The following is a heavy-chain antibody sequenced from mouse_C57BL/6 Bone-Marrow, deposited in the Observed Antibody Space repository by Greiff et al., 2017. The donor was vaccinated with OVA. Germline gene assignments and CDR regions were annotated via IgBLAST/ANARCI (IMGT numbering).Heavy chain of an antibody. CDR2: IYPRSGNT. D-gene: IGHD1-1*01. CDR3: ARNSTVVGWYFDV. CDR1: GYTFTSYG. J-gene: IGHJ1*03. Sequence: QVQLQQSGAELARPGASVKLSCKASGYTFTSYGISWVKQRPGQGLEWIGEIYPRSGNTYYNEKFKGKATLTADKSSSTAYMELRSLTSEDSAVYYCARNSTVVGWYFDVWGTGTTVTVSS. V-gene: IGHV1-81*01.